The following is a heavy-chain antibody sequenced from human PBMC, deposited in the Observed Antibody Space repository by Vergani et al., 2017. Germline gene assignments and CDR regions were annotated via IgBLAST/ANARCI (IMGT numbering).Heavy chain of an antibody. CDR2: IYHSGST. CDR1: GGSISSSNW. J-gene: IGHJ6*02. D-gene: IGHD2-2*01. V-gene: IGHV4-4*02. Sequence: QVQLQESGPGLVKPSGTLSLTCAVSGGSISSSNWWSWVRQPPGKGLEWIGEIYHSGSTNYNPSLKSRVTISVDKSKNQFSLKLSSVTAADTAVYYCARLVSVVGPAAKGPAMYYYYGMDVWGQGTTVTVSS. CDR3: ARLVSVVGPAAKGPAMYYYYGMDV.